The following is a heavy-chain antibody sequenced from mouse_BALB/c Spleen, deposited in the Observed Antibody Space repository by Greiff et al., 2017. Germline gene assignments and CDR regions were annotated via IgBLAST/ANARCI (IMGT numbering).Heavy chain of an antibody. J-gene: IGHJ3*01. CDR2: INSGSGST. D-gene: IGHD2-2*01. CDR1: GFAFSSYY. Sequence: EVHLVESGAGLVKPGGSLKLSCAASGFAFSSYYMSWVSQTPEQRLEWVAYINSGSGSTYYPDTVKGRFTITRDKTKNTLYLQMSSLKSEDTAMYYCARRGYPWFAYWGQGTLVTVSA. V-gene: IGHV5-12-1*01. CDR3: ARRGYPWFAY.